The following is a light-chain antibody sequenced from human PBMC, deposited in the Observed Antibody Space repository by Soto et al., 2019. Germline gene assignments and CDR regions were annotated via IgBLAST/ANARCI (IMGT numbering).Light chain of an antibody. CDR3: QQSYITLWT. J-gene: IGKJ1*01. V-gene: IGKV1-39*01. CDR2: AAS. Sequence: DIQMTQSPSSLSASVGDRVTITCRASQSISSYLNWYQQKPGKAPKLLIYAASSLQSGVPSRFSGSGSVTDFTLTISSLQPEDFATYYCQQSYITLWTFGQGTKVEI. CDR1: QSISSY.